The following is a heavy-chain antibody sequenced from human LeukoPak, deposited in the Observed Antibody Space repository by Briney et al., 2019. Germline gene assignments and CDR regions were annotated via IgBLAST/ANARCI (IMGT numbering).Heavy chain of an antibody. CDR1: GFIFSLYA. D-gene: IGHD3-3*01. CDR2: ISGSGGST. V-gene: IGHV3-23*01. CDR3: APRAEWLLLALDP. J-gene: IGHJ5*02. Sequence: PGGSLRLSCAASGFIFSLYAMSWVRQAPGKGLEWVSTISGSGGSTDYADSVKGRFTISRDNSKNTLYLQMNSLRAEDTAVYYCAPRAEWLLLALDPWGQGTLVTVSS.